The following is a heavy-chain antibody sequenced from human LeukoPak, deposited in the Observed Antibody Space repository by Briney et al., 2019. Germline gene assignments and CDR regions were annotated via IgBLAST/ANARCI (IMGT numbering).Heavy chain of an antibody. Sequence: ASVKVSCKASGYTFTSYDINWVRQATGQGLEWMGWMNPNSGNTGYAQKLQGRVTITRNTSISTAYMELSSLRSEDTAVYYCARGRKDWNYYYYYMDVWGKGTTVTVSS. CDR1: GYTFTSYD. CDR2: MNPNSGNT. CDR3: ARGRKDWNYYYYYMDV. D-gene: IGHD3/OR15-3a*01. J-gene: IGHJ6*03. V-gene: IGHV1-8*03.